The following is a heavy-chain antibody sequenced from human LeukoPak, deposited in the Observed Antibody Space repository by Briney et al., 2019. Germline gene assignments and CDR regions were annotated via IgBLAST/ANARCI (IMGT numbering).Heavy chain of an antibody. CDR3: ARDRSDSSGWQYFDY. D-gene: IGHD6-19*01. CDR1: GGSISSYY. J-gene: IGHJ4*02. CDR2: IYTSGST. Sequence: SETLSLTCTVSGGSISSYYWSWIRQPAGKGLEWIGRIYTSGSTNYNPSLKSRVTISVDTSKNQFSLKLSSVTAADTAVYYCARDRSDSSGWQYFDYWGQGTLVTVPS. V-gene: IGHV4-4*07.